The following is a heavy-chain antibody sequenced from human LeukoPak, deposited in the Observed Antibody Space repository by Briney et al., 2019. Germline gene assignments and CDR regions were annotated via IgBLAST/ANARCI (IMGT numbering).Heavy chain of an antibody. V-gene: IGHV4-59*08. CDR2: IYYSGSS. CDR3: ASGYSYDLFDY. Sequence: SETLSLTCTVSGGSISSYYWSWIRQPPGKGLEWIGYIYYSGSSNYNPSLKSRVTISVDTSKNQFSLRLSSVTAADTAVYYCASGYSYDLFDYWGQGTLVTVSS. J-gene: IGHJ4*02. CDR1: GGSISSYY. D-gene: IGHD5-18*01.